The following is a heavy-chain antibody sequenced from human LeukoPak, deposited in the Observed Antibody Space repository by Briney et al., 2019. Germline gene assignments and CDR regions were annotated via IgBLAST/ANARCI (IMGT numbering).Heavy chain of an antibody. D-gene: IGHD3-22*01. CDR2: IYYTGSP. Sequence: SETLSLTCTVSGGSISNGAYYWSWIRQYPGKGLEWIGYIYYTGSPYYNPSLKSRVTISIDTSKNQFSLRLSSVTAADTAVYYCARSPYHYDSTGYFFWFDPWGQGTLVTVSS. CDR3: ARSPYHYDSTGYFFWFDP. J-gene: IGHJ5*02. CDR1: GGSISNGAYY. V-gene: IGHV4-31*03.